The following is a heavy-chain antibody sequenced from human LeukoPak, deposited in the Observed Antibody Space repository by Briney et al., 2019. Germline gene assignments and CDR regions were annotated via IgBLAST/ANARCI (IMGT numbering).Heavy chain of an antibody. J-gene: IGHJ4*02. CDR2: IRYDGNNK. Sequence: GGSLRLSCAASGFTFSDYSMHWVRQAPGKGLNWVAFIRYDGNNKYYADSVKGRFTISRDNSKNMLYLEMNSLRAEDTAVYYCAKLGVTTPVDYWGQGTLVTVSS. V-gene: IGHV3-30*02. CDR1: GFTFSDYS. CDR3: AKLGVTTPVDY. D-gene: IGHD4-17*01.